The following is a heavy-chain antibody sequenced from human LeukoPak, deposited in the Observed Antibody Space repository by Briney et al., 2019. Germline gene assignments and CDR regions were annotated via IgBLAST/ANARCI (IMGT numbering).Heavy chain of an antibody. Sequence: GGSLRLSCAASGFTFSDYSMNWVRQATGKGLEWVSYISSIGATIYYADSVKGRFTISRDNAKNSLYLQMNSLRAEDTAVYYCAELGITMIGGVWGKETTVTISS. J-gene: IGHJ6*04. V-gene: IGHV3-48*03. CDR1: GFTFSDYS. CDR2: ISSIGATI. CDR3: AELGITMIGGV. D-gene: IGHD3-10*02.